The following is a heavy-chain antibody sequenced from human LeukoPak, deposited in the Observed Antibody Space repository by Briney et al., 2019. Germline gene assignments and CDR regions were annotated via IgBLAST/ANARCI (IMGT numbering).Heavy chain of an antibody. CDR3: ARDQRAYYDILTGTGHDAFDI. J-gene: IGHJ3*02. V-gene: IGHV4-30-4*08. CDR2: IYYSGST. Sequence: SETLSLTCTVSGGSISSGDYYWSWIRQPPGKGLEWIVYIYYSGSTYYNPSLKSLVTISVDTSKKQFSLKLSSVTAADTAVYYCARDQRAYYDILTGTGHDAFDIWGQGTMVTVPS. D-gene: IGHD3-9*01. CDR1: GGSISSGDYY.